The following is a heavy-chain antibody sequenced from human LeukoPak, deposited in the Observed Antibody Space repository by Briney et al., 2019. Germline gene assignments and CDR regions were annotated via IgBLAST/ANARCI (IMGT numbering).Heavy chain of an antibody. J-gene: IGHJ5*02. CDR1: GGTFSSYA. V-gene: IGHV1-69*13. CDR2: IIPIFGTA. Sequence: ASVKVSCEASGGTFSSYAISWVRQAPGQGLEWMGGIIPIFGTANYAQKFQGRVTITADESTSTAYMELSSLRSEDTAVYYCARGEVVVLRFLEWLLLELDPWGQGTLVTVSS. CDR3: ARGEVVVLRFLEWLLLELDP. D-gene: IGHD3-3*01.